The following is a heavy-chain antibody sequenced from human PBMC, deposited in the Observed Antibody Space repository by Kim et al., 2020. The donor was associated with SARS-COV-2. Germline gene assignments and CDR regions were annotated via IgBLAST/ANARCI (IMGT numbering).Heavy chain of an antibody. CDR1: GGTFSSYA. J-gene: IGHJ3*02. Sequence: SVKVSCKASGGTFSSYAISWVRQAPGQGLEWMGGIIPIFGTANYAQKFHGRVTITADESTSTAYMELSSLRSEDTAVYYCARGRPEYCSGGSCYDAFDIWGQGTMVTVSS. D-gene: IGHD2-15*01. CDR2: IIPIFGTA. CDR3: ARGRPEYCSGGSCYDAFDI. V-gene: IGHV1-69*13.